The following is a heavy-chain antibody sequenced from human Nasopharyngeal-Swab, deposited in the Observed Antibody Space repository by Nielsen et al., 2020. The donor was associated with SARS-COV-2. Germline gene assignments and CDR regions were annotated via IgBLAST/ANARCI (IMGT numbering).Heavy chain of an antibody. J-gene: IGHJ3*02. CDR2: ISSNSSDI. CDR1: GFIFSSYT. D-gene: IGHD2-21*02. V-gene: IGHV3-21*01. CDR3: ARDGYCGGDCYGAFDI. Sequence: GESLKISCDASGFIFSSYTMNWVRRAPGKGLEGVSSISSNSSDIYYRDSLKGRFTVSRDNTKKSLYLQMDSLRAEDTAVYYCARDGYCGGDCYGAFDIWSQGTMVTVSS.